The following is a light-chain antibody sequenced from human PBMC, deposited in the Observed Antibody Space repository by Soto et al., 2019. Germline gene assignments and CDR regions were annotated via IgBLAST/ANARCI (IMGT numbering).Light chain of an antibody. CDR1: QVITNY. CDR2: DIS. Sequence: DIPLTPSASSLSASVGDRVTITCQASQVITNYLNWYQQKPGQAPKLLIYDISTLEIGVPSRFSGSGSGTDFTFNISGLQPEDIATYFWQQYENLPYTFGQGTKLEI. V-gene: IGKV1-33*01. J-gene: IGKJ2*01. CDR3: QQYENLPYT.